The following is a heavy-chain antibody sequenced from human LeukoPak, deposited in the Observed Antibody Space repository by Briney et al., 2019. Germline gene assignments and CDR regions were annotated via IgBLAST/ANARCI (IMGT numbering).Heavy chain of an antibody. J-gene: IGHJ6*03. CDR2: ISGSGGRT. D-gene: IGHD3-10*01. CDR3: AEGGRGGAITMVRGVKGDYYYMDV. V-gene: IGHV3-23*01. Sequence: GGSLRLSCGASGFTFSSYGMSWVRQAPGKGLEWVSAISGSGGRTYYADSVKGRFTISRDNSKNMLYLQMTSLRAEDTAVYYCAEGGRGGAITMVRGVKGDYYYMDVWGKGTTVTISS. CDR1: GFTFSSYG.